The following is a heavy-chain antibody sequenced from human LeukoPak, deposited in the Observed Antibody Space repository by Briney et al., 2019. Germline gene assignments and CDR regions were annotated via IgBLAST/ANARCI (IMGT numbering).Heavy chain of an antibody. D-gene: IGHD6-13*01. CDR3: ARVAGQQLVGISFDY. CDR1: GGSISSYY. V-gene: IGHV4-4*07. Sequence: PSETLSLTCTVSGGSISSYYWSWIRQPAGKGLEWIGRIYASGITNYNPSLKSRVTISVDTSKNQFSLKLSSVTAADTAVYYCARVAGQQLVGISFDYWGQGTLVTVSS. CDR2: IYASGIT. J-gene: IGHJ4*02.